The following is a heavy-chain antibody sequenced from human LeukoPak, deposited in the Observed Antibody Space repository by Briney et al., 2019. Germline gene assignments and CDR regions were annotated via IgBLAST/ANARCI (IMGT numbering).Heavy chain of an antibody. CDR1: GGSISSYY. Sequence: SETLSLTCTVSGGSISSYYWSWIRQPAGKGLEWIGRIYTSGSTYYNPSLKSRVTMSVDTSKNQFSLKLSSVTAADTAVYYCAREATVAEPIYYYYYGIDVWGQGTTVTVSS. D-gene: IGHD6-19*01. V-gene: IGHV4-4*07. J-gene: IGHJ6*02. CDR2: IYTSGST. CDR3: AREATVAEPIYYYYYGIDV.